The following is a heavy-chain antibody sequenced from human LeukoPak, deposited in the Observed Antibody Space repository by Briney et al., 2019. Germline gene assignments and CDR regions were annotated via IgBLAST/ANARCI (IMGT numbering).Heavy chain of an antibody. CDR3: ARGFYFVGRQPAYAFDF. Sequence: GGSLRLSCAASGFSVNSNYMTWVRQAPGKGLEWVSVLYTGGNTYYAESVQGGFTISRDNSRNTLYLQMNSLRAEDTAVYYCARGFYFVGRQPAYAFDFWGLGTLVTVSS. D-gene: IGHD3-10*02. V-gene: IGHV3-53*01. CDR1: GFSVNSNY. CDR2: LYTGGNT. J-gene: IGHJ4*02.